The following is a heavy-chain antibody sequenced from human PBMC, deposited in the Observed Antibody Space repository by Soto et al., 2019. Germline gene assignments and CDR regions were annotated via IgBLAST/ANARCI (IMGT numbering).Heavy chain of an antibody. Sequence: GSLLRSCTASGCTFSSYAMHWVRQAAGKGLEYVSAISSNGGSTYYADSVKGRFTISRDNSKNTLYLQMSSLRAEDTAVYYYVKGAINSAVADFDYWGQGTLVTVYS. J-gene: IGHJ4*02. CDR2: ISSNGGST. CDR3: VKGAINSAVADFDY. CDR1: GCTFSSYA. V-gene: IGHV3-64D*06. D-gene: IGHD6-19*01.